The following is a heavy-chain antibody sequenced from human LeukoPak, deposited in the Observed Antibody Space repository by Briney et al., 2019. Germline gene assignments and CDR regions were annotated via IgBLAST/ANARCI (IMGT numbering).Heavy chain of an antibody. V-gene: IGHV3-30*04. CDR3: ARGAHKRDDYGGFFDY. Sequence: PGRSLRLSCAASGFTLSSYAMHWVRQAPGKGLEWVAVISYDGSNKYYADSVKGRFTISRDNSENTLYLQMNSLRAEDTAVYYCARGAHKRDDYGGFFDYWGQGTLVTVSS. D-gene: IGHD4-23*01. CDR2: ISYDGSNK. CDR1: GFTLSSYA. J-gene: IGHJ4*02.